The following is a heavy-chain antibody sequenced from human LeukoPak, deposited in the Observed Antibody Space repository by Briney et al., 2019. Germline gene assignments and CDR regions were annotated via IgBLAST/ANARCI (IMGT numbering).Heavy chain of an antibody. J-gene: IGHJ6*02. V-gene: IGHV3-30*18. CDR2: ISYDGSNK. D-gene: IGHD1-26*01. Sequence: GGSLRVSCAASGFTFISYGMHWVRQAAGKGLEGVAFISYDGSNKYYAHSVKGRFTISRDNHKNTLYLQMNSLRAEDTAVYYCAKDGSGSYYYYYYGMDVWGQGTTVTVSS. CDR3: AKDGSGSYYYYYYGMDV. CDR1: GFTFISYG.